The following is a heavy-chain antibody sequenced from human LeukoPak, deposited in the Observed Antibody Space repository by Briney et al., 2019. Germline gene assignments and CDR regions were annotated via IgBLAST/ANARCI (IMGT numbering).Heavy chain of an antibody. V-gene: IGHV3-11*01. CDR1: GFTFSDYY. CDR2: ISISVSTI. CDR3: ATNARFLNH. J-gene: IGHJ5*02. Sequence: GGSLRLSCAASGFTFSDYYMSWIRQAPGKGLEWVSYISISVSTIYNADSVKGRFTISRDNAKNSLYLQMDSLRAEDTAVYYCATNARFLNHWGQGTLVTGSS. D-gene: IGHD2/OR15-2a*01.